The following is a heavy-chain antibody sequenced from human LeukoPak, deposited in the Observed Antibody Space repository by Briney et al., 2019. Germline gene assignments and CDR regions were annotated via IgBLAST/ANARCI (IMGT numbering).Heavy chain of an antibody. CDR1: GFTFSSYG. CDR2: IWYDGSNK. D-gene: IGHD3-9*01. Sequence: GGSLRLSCAASGFTFSSYGMHWVRQAPGKGLEWVAVIWYDGSNKYYADSVKGRFTISRDNSKNTLYLQMNSLRAEDTAVYYCARDPDYDILTGYYFDYWGQGTLVTVS. CDR3: ARDPDYDILTGYYFDY. V-gene: IGHV3-33*01. J-gene: IGHJ4*02.